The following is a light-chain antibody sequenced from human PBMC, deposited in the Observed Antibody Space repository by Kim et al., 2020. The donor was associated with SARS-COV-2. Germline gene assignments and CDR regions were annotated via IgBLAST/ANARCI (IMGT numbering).Light chain of an antibody. CDR3: QHSYNTPRT. Sequence: DIQMTQSPSSLSASVGDRVTITCRESQSISSYLNWYQQKPGRAPNLLIYGASSLQSGVPSRFSGSGSGTDFTLTISSLQPEDFATYYCQHSYNTPRTFGQGTKVDIK. CDR1: QSISSY. CDR2: GAS. V-gene: IGKV1-39*01. J-gene: IGKJ1*01.